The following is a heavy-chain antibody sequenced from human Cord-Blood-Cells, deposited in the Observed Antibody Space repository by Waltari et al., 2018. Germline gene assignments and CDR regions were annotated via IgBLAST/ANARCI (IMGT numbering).Heavy chain of an antibody. D-gene: IGHD6-13*01. CDR1: GSTSRSSA. J-gene: IGHJ3*02. V-gene: IGHV3-23*01. Sequence: EVPLLASGGGLVQPGGPLRLSCAASGSTSRSSAMSCVRQAPGEGLEWVSAISGSGGSTYYADSVKGRFTISRDNSKNTLYLQMNSLRAEDTAVYYCAKDFEIGPYSSSWYDAFDIWGQGTMVTVSS. CDR3: AKDFEIGPYSSSWYDAFDI. CDR2: ISGSGGST.